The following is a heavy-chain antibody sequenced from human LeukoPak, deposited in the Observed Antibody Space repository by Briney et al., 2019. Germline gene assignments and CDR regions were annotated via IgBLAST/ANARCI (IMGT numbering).Heavy chain of an antibody. D-gene: IGHD6-13*01. CDR1: GFTFSSYG. J-gene: IGHJ4*02. CDR3: AKEPRIAAAGAMDY. V-gene: IGHV3-30*18. Sequence: GGSLRLSCLSSGFTFSSYGMHWVRQAPGKGLEWVAVISYDGSNKYYADSVKGRFTISRDNSKNTLYLQMNSLRAEDTAVYYCAKEPRIAAAGAMDYWGQGTLVTVSS. CDR2: ISYDGSNK.